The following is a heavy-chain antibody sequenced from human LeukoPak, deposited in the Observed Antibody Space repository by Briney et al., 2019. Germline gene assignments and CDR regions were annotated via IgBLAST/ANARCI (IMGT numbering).Heavy chain of an antibody. J-gene: IGHJ3*02. Sequence: GASVKVSCKASGGTFSSYAISWVGQAPGQWLEWMGGIIPIFGTANYAQKFQGRVTITTDESTSTAYMELSSLRSEDTAVYYCAEDDYYDSSGTNGHAFDIWGQGTMLTVSS. V-gene: IGHV1-69*05. D-gene: IGHD3-22*01. CDR1: GGTFSSYA. CDR3: AEDDYYDSSGTNGHAFDI. CDR2: IIPIFGTA.